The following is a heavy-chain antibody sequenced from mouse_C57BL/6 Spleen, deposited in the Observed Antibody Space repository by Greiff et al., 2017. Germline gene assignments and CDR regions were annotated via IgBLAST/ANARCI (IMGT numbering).Heavy chain of an antibody. V-gene: IGHV5-17*01. Sequence: EVQGVESGGGLVKPGGSLKLSCAASGFTFSDYGMHWVRQAPEKGLEWVAYISSGSSNIYYADTVKGRFTISRDKAKNTLFLQMTSLRSEDTAVYYCGRIYGGYFWFAYWGQGTLVTVSA. J-gene: IGHJ3*01. CDR3: GRIYGGYFWFAY. CDR1: GFTFSDYG. D-gene: IGHD2-3*01. CDR2: ISSGSSNI.